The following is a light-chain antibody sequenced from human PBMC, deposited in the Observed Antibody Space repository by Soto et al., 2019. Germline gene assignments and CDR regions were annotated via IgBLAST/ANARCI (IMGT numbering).Light chain of an antibody. CDR1: QSVRSN. CDR2: GAS. CDR3: QQYNNWPPIT. Sequence: EVVMTQSPATLSVSPGERVTLSCRASQSVRSNLAWYQQKPGQSPRLLIYGASTRATGIPARFSGSGSGTEFTLTISSLQSEDFAVYSCQQYNNWPPITFGQGTRLEIK. J-gene: IGKJ5*01. V-gene: IGKV3-15*01.